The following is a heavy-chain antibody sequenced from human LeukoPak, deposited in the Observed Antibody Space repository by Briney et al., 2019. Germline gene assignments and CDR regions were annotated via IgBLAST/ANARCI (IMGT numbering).Heavy chain of an antibody. D-gene: IGHD6-13*01. CDR2: IKSKSAGGTT. Sequence: GGSLRLSCAASGFIFSRYTMNWVRQAPGKGLEWVSRIKSKSAGGTTDYAAPVKGRFSISRDDSENTVYLQLNNLKTEDTAVYYCTAERGYSYLYWGQGTLVTVSS. V-gene: IGHV3-15*01. CDR3: TAERGYSYLY. J-gene: IGHJ4*02. CDR1: GFIFSRYT.